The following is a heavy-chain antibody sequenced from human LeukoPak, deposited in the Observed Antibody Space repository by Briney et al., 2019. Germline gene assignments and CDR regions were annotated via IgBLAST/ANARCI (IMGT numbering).Heavy chain of an antibody. CDR1: GYSFTTYW. CDR3: ARLRYSSGWEGDFDY. CDR2: IYPGDSDT. V-gene: IGHV5-51*01. Sequence: GESLKISCKASGYSFTTYWIGWVRQVPGKGLEWMGIIYPGDSDTRYSPSFQGQVTISADKSISTAYLQWSSLKASDTAMYYCARLRYSSGWEGDFDYWGQGTLVAVSS. D-gene: IGHD6-19*01. J-gene: IGHJ4*02.